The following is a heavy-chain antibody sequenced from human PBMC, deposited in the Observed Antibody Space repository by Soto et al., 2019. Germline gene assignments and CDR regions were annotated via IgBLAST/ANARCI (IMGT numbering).Heavy chain of an antibody. D-gene: IGHD3-10*01. CDR2: IWYDGSNK. J-gene: IGHJ6*02. CDR3: ARDPRGSGSMDV. CDR1: GFTFSSYG. V-gene: IGHV3-33*01. Sequence: GGSLSLSCAASGFTFSSYGMHWVRQAPGKGLEWVAVIWYDGSNKYYAESVKGRFTISRDNSKNTLYLQMNSLRAEDTAVYYCARDPRGSGSMDVWGQGTTVTVSS.